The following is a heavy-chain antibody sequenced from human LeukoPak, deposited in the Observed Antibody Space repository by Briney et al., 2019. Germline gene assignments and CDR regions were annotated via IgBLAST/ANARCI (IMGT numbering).Heavy chain of an antibody. D-gene: IGHD2-8*01. CDR1: GGTFSSYA. CDR2: IIPIFGTA. CDR3: AGGGTSRNWFDP. Sequence: SVKVSCEASGGTFSSYAISWVRQAPGQGLEWMGGIIPIFGTANYAQKFQGRVTITADESTSTAYMELSSLRSEDTAVYYCAGGGTSRNWFDPWGQGTLVTVSS. J-gene: IGHJ5*02. V-gene: IGHV1-69*13.